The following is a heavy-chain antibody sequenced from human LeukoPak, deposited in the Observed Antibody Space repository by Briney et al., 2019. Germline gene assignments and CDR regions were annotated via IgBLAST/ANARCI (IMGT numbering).Heavy chain of an antibody. CDR1: GGSVSSYY. J-gene: IGHJ4*02. V-gene: IGHV4-59*02. CDR2: IYDIGST. CDR3: AREMGSGSEFDF. Sequence: SETLSLTCTVSGGSVSSYYWSWIRQPPGKGLEWIGYIYDIGSTTYNPSLKSRVTISVDPSKNQFSLKLSSVTAADTAVYYCAREMGSGSEFDFWGQGTLVTVSS. D-gene: IGHD6-19*01.